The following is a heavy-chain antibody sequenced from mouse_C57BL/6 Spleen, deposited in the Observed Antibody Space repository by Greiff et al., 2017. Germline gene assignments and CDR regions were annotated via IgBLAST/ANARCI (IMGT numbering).Heavy chain of an antibody. D-gene: IGHD2-3*01. Sequence: VMLVESGAELARPGASVKLSCKASGYTFTSYGISWVKQRTGQGLEWIGEIYPRSGSTYYNEKFKGKATLTADKSSSTAYMELRSLTSEDSAVYFCARSIYDGYLYAMDYWGQGTSVTVSS. CDR2: IYPRSGST. CDR3: ARSIYDGYLYAMDY. V-gene: IGHV1-81*01. J-gene: IGHJ4*01. CDR1: GYTFTSYG.